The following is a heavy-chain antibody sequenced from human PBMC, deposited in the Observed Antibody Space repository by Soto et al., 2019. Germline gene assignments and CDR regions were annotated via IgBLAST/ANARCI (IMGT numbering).Heavy chain of an antibody. CDR2: ISGGGSIT. CDR3: AKTIRGGYSSSWYYFDH. CDR1: GFTFTNYA. J-gene: IGHJ4*02. D-gene: IGHD6-13*01. V-gene: IGHV3-23*01. Sequence: GSLRLSCAVSGFTFTNYAMIWVRQAPGKGLEWVPTISGGGSITYYADSLKGRFTISRDNSKNTLYLQINSLRAEDTAVYYCAKTIRGGYSSSWYYFDHWGQGT.